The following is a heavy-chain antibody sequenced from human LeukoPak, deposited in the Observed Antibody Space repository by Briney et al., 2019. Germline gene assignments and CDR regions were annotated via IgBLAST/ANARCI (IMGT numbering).Heavy chain of an antibody. CDR2: ISYDGSNK. CDR1: GFIVSSYA. V-gene: IGHV3-30*04. J-gene: IGHJ5*02. D-gene: IGHD6-19*01. CDR3: ARDFGSYPYNWFDP. Sequence: GGSLRLSCIATGFIVSSYALHWIRQAPGQGLELVAVISYDGSNKDYADSVKGRFTISRDNAKNTLYLQMDSVRAEDAAVYYCARDFGSYPYNWFDPWGQGTLVTVAS.